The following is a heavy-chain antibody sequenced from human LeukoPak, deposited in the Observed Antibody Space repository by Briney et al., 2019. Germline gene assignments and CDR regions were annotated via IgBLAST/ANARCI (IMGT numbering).Heavy chain of an antibody. Sequence: RGSPSDPCAASGFNFNNYWVHWVRQAPGEGLMWVSRINREGTSTKYADSVKGRFTISRDNAKNALYLQMNSLRAEDTAVYYCARASYQSDGSDYYSFNYLVYCGQGILVTVSS. CDR3: ARASYQSDGSDYYSFNYLVY. D-gene: IGHD3-22*01. V-gene: IGHV3-74*03. CDR2: INREGTST. J-gene: IGHJ4*02. CDR1: GFNFNNYW.